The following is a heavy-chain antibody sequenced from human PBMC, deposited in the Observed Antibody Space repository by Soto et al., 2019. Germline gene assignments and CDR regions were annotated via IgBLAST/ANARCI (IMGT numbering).Heavy chain of an antibody. CDR1: GFTFRNFV. J-gene: IGHJ4*02. V-gene: IGHV3-23*04. CDR2: IRGTGGET. D-gene: IGHD2-21*01. CDR3: SQYRGGGGVSPSHDY. Sequence: EVELVESGGGIVQSGGSLRVSCVASGFTFRNFVMSWGRQAPGTGLEWVSAIRGTGGETFYADSVKGRFTISRDNSKNTVYLQMNSLREEDTALYFCSQYRGGGGVSPSHDYWGQGTLVTVSS.